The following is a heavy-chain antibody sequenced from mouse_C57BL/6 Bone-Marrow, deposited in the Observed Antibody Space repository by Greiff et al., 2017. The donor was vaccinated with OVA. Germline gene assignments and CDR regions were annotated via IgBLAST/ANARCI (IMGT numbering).Heavy chain of an antibody. D-gene: IGHD1-1*01. CDR3: ASSHYYGSSYGFAY. V-gene: IGHV1-64*01. CDR1: GYTFTSYW. Sequence: QVQLQQPGAELVKPGAPVKLSCKASGYTFTSYWMHWVKQRPGQGLEWIGMIHPNSGSTNYNEKFKSKATLTVDKSSSTAYMQLSSLTSEDSAVYYCASSHYYGSSYGFAYWGQGTLVTVSA. J-gene: IGHJ3*01. CDR2: IHPNSGST.